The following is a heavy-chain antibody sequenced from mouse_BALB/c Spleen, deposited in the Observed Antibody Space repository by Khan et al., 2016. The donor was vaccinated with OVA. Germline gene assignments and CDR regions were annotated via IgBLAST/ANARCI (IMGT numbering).Heavy chain of an antibody. D-gene: IGHD2-10*01. CDR2: INTYTGEP. V-gene: IGHV9-3-1*01. CDR3: ARPPYFSYVMDN. Sequence: QIQLVQSGPELKKPGETVKISCKASGHTFTKYGMNWVKQAPGKGLKWMGWINTYTGEPTYADDFNGRFAFSLETSASTAYLQINNLKTEDTATDFCARPPYFSYVMDNWGQGTSVTVSS. CDR1: GHTFTKYG. J-gene: IGHJ4*01.